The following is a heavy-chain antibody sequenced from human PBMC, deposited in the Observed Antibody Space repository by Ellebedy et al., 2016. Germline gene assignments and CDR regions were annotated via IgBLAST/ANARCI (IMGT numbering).Heavy chain of an antibody. D-gene: IGHD2-2*01. V-gene: IGHV4-39*07. CDR2: INHSGST. CDR1: GASISSSSFY. Sequence: SETLSLXXTVSGASISSSSFYWSWIRQPPGKGLEWIGEINHSGSTNYNPSLKSRVTMSVDTSKNQFSLKLSSVTAADTAVYYCARMWYCSSTSCLTSYYYYMDVWGKGTTVTVSS. CDR3: ARMWYCSSTSCLTSYYYYMDV. J-gene: IGHJ6*03.